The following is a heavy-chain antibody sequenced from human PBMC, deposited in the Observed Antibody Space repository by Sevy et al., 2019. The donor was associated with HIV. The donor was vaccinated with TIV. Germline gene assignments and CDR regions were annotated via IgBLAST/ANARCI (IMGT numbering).Heavy chain of an antibody. CDR1: GFAFRGSA. Sequence: GGSLRLSCAASGFAFRGSAIHWVRQASGKGLEWIGRIRSKGNIFATAYVPSVKGRFTISRDDSKKTAYLEMSSLKIDDTAVYYCAGQVGDTVMAIFDYWGQGTLVTVSS. CDR3: AGQVGDTVMAIFDY. J-gene: IGHJ4*02. V-gene: IGHV3-73*01. D-gene: IGHD1-26*01. CDR2: IRSKGNIFAT.